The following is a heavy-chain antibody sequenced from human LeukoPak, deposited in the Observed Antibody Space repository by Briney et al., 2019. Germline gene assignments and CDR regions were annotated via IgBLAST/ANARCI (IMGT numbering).Heavy chain of an antibody. D-gene: IGHD3-10*01. CDR1: GLTVSSNC. J-gene: IGHJ4*02. V-gene: IGHV3-11*04. CDR2: ISTSGSTI. CDR3: AKVPDYYGSGRYH. Sequence: PGGSLRLSCAASGLTVSSNCMSWVRQAPGKGLEWVSYISTSGSTIYYADSVKGRFTISRDNAKNSLYLQMNSLRAEDTAVYYCAKVPDYYGSGRYHWGQGTLVTVSS.